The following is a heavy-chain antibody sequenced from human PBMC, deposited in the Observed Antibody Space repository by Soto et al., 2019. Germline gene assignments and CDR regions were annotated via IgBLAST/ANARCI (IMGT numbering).Heavy chain of an antibody. CDR2: IGTAGDT. Sequence: GGSLRLSCAASGFTFSSYAMSWVRQAPGKGLEWVSAIGTAGDTYYPGSVKGRFTISRENAKNSLYLQMNSLRAGDTAVYYCARSPVADYGMDVWGQGTTVTVSS. CDR3: ARSPVADYGMDV. D-gene: IGHD6-19*01. V-gene: IGHV3-13*01. CDR1: GFTFSSYA. J-gene: IGHJ6*02.